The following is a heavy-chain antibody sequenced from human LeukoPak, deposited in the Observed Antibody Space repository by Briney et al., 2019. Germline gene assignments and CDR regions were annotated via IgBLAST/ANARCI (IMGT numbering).Heavy chain of an antibody. D-gene: IGHD2-21*01. V-gene: IGHV1-46*01. CDR1: GYTFTSYY. CDR2: INPSGGST. CDR3: ARGSALRNAFDI. J-gene: IGHJ3*02. Sequence: ASVKVSCKASGYTFTSYYMHWVRQAPGQGLEWMGIINPSGGSTSYAQKFQGRVIMTRDMSTSTVYMELSSLKSEDTAVYYCARGSALRNAFDIWGQGTMVTVSS.